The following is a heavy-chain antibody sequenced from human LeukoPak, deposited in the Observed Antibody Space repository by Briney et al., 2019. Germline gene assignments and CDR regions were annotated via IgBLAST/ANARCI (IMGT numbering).Heavy chain of an antibody. CDR2: IYSNGAST. CDR1: RFPFSSFA. Sequence: QPGGSLRLSCAASRFPFSSFAMHWVRQAPGKGLEFVSSIYSNGASTYYANSVKGRFTISRDNSKNTLYLQMNSLRAEDTALYYCAKLLWFGELFPFDYWGQGTLVTVSS. CDR3: AKLLWFGELFPFDY. V-gene: IGHV3-64*01. D-gene: IGHD3-10*01. J-gene: IGHJ4*02.